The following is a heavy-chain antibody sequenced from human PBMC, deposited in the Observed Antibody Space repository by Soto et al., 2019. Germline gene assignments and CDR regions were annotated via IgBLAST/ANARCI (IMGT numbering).Heavy chain of an antibody. Sequence: GGSLRLSCTASGFTLSNYDMHWVRQAAGKGLEWVSGIGTVSDTFYPDSVRGRFTISRENAENSLYLQMNSLRAGDTAVYYCVRDRSGQYSKSRGSFEIWGQGTVVTVSS. V-gene: IGHV3-13*01. CDR3: VRDRSGQYSKSRGSFEI. CDR1: GFTLSNYD. D-gene: IGHD5-12*01. CDR2: IGTVSDT. J-gene: IGHJ3*02.